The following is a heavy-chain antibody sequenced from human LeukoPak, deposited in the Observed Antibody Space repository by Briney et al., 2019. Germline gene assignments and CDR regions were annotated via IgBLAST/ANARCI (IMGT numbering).Heavy chain of an antibody. CDR1: GGTFSSYA. D-gene: IGHD6-13*01. CDR2: IIPIFGTA. Sequence: SVKVSCKASGGTFSSYAISWVRQAPGQGLEWMGRIIPIFGTANYAQKFQGRVTITTDESTSTAYMELSSLRSEDTAVYYCARYSYSSSWYHPFDYWGQGTLVTVSS. J-gene: IGHJ4*02. V-gene: IGHV1-69*05. CDR3: ARYSYSSSWYHPFDY.